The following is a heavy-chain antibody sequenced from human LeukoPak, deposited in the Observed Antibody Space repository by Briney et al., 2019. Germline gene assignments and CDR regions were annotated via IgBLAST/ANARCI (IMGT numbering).Heavy chain of an antibody. Sequence: GGSLRLSCAASGFTFSSYWMSWVRQAPGKGLEWVANIKQDGSEKYYVDSVKGRFTISRDNAKNSLYLQMNSLRAEDTAVYYCARDKYDFWSGYFPDYWGQGTLVTVSS. CDR1: GFTFSSYW. D-gene: IGHD3-3*01. J-gene: IGHJ4*02. CDR2: IKQDGSEK. CDR3: ARDKYDFWSGYFPDY. V-gene: IGHV3-7*01.